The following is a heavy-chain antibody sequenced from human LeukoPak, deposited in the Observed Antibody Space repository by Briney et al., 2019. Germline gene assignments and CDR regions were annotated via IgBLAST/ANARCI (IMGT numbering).Heavy chain of an antibody. V-gene: IGHV3-33*01. CDR1: GFSFSSFG. D-gene: IGHD2-15*01. CDR3: ARDVVAATQTFSYGMDV. Sequence: GRSLRLSCAASGFSFSSFGIHWVRQAPGKGLEWVAIVWYDGSNKHYADSVKGRFTISRDNSKNTLYLQMNSLRAEDTAVYYCARDVVAATQTFSYGMDVWGQGTTLTVSS. J-gene: IGHJ6*02. CDR2: VWYDGSNK.